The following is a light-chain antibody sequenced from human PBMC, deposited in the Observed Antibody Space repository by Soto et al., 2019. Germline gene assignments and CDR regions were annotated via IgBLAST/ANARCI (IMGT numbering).Light chain of an antibody. CDR1: QSIGTF. CDR3: QQHSHWPPWT. V-gene: IGKV1-39*01. Sequence: IQMTQSPSSLSSSVGHRGSITCRASQSIGTFLNWYQQKPGEAPNLLIHTSFTLYSGVPSRFSGTGSGTDFTLTISNLEPEDFAVYYCQQHSHWPPWTFGQGTKVDIK. CDR2: TSF. J-gene: IGKJ1*01.